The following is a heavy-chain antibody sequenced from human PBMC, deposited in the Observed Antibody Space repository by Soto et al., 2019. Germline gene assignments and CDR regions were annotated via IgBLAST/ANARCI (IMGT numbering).Heavy chain of an antibody. CDR1: GFTFSDHY. CDR2: TRNKANSYTT. Sequence: PGGSLRLSCAASGFTFSDHYMDWVRQAPGKGLDWLGRTRNKANSYTTEYAASVKGRFTISRDDSKNSLYLQMNSLKIEDTAVYYCARALASYYYAMDVWGQGTTVTVSS. J-gene: IGHJ6*02. V-gene: IGHV3-72*01. CDR3: ARALASYYYAMDV.